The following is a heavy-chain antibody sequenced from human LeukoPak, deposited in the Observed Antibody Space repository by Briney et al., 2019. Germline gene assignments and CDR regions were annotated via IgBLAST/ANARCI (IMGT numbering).Heavy chain of an antibody. V-gene: IGHV3-23*01. J-gene: IGHJ6*03. CDR3: ASAKRSYYYMDV. Sequence: GGSLRLSCAASGFTFSSYGMSWVRQAPGKGLEWVSAISGSGGSTYYADSVKGRFTISRDNSKNTLYLQMNSLRAEDTAIYYCASAKRSYYYMDVWGKGTTATVSS. CDR2: ISGSGGST. CDR1: GFTFSSYG.